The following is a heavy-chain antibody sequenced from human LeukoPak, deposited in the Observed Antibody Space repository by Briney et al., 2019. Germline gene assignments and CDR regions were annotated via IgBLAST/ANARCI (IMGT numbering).Heavy chain of an antibody. CDR3: ASQPIFV. J-gene: IGHJ6*04. D-gene: IGHD3-9*01. V-gene: IGHV4-61*02. CDR2: IYTSGST. CDR1: GGSISSGSYY. Sequence: PSQTLSLTCTVSGGSISSGSYYWSWIRQPAGKGLEWIGRIYTSGSTNYNPSLKSRVTISIDTSENHFSLNLRSVTAADTAVYYCASQPIFVWGKGTTVTVSS.